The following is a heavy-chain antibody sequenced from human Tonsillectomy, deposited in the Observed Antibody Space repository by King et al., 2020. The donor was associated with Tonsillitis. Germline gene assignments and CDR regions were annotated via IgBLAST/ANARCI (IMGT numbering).Heavy chain of an antibody. D-gene: IGHD3-10*01. CDR3: ARQGDHYFGSGSFTD. V-gene: IGHV5-51*01. J-gene: IGHJ4*02. Sequence: VQLVQSGAEVKKPGEALKISCQGSGYIFTSYWIGWGRQMPGKGLEGVGFIHPGDSDNSYSPSFQSHVAISPDRSIGTAYLQWSRLKASDTAIYYCARQGDHYFGSGSFTDWGQGTLVTVSS. CDR2: IHPGDSDN. CDR1: GYIFTSYW.